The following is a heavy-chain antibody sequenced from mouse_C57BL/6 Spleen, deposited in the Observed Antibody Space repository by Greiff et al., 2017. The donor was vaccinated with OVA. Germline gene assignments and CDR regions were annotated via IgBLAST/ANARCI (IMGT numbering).Heavy chain of an antibody. V-gene: IGHV1-22*01. CDR3: ARWDYDYDRGDWYFDV. Sequence: VQLQQSGPELVKPGASVKMSCKASGYTFTDYNMHWVKQSHGKSLEWIGYINPNNGGTSYNQKFKGKATLTVNKSSSTAYMELRSLTSEDSAVYYCARWDYDYDRGDWYFDVWGTGTTVTVSS. J-gene: IGHJ1*03. CDR2: INPNNGGT. CDR1: GYTFTDYN. D-gene: IGHD2-4*01.